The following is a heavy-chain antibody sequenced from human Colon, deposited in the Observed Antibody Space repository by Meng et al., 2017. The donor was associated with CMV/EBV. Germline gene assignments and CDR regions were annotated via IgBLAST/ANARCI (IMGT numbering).Heavy chain of an antibody. CDR1: KGTFTSYP. V-gene: IGHV1-69*12. J-gene: IGHJ4*02. Sequence: QVQPGQAGAEVKKPGWSVKVSCKASKGTFTSYPISWVRQGPGQGFEWVGGIITISGTTDYAQKFQGRVTITADESTSTAYMKLSNLRSEDTAIYYCARVICGGDCYLDYWGRGTLVTVSS. CDR3: ARVICGGDCYLDY. D-gene: IGHD2-21*02. CDR2: IITISGTT.